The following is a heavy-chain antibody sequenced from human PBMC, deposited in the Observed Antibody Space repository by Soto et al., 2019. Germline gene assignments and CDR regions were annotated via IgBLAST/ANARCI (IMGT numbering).Heavy chain of an antibody. Sequence: PSETLSLTFAVYGGSFSGYYWSWIRQPPGKGLEWIGEINHSGSTNYNPSLKSRVTISVDTSKNQFSLKLSSVTAADTAVYYCARYYYGSGSSDYWGQGTLVTVSS. CDR2: INHSGST. D-gene: IGHD3-10*01. CDR1: GGSFSGYY. J-gene: IGHJ4*02. V-gene: IGHV4-34*01. CDR3: ARYYYGSGSSDY.